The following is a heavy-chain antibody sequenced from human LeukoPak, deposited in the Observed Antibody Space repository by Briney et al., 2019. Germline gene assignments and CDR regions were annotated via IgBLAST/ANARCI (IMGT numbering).Heavy chain of an antibody. Sequence: GGSLRLSCAASGFTFSSYAMSWVRRAPGKGLEWVSAISGSGGSTYYADSVKGRFTISRDNSKNTLYLQMNSLRAEDTAIYYCAKGLGSRDCSGGSCYLDYWGQGTLVTVSS. D-gene: IGHD2-15*01. CDR2: ISGSGGST. V-gene: IGHV3-23*01. CDR1: GFTFSSYA. CDR3: AKGLGSRDCSGGSCYLDY. J-gene: IGHJ4*02.